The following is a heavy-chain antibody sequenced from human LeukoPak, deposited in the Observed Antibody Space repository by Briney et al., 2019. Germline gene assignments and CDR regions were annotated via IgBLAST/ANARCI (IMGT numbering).Heavy chain of an antibody. V-gene: IGHV4-39*07. D-gene: IGHD3-10*01. Sequence: SETLSLTCTVSGGSISSSSYYWGWIRQPPGKGLEWIGSIYYSGSTYYNPSLKSRVTISVDTSKNQFSLKLSSVTAADTAVYYCAREGAKYYYGSGSHYWFDPWGQGTLVTVSS. J-gene: IGHJ5*02. CDR2: IYYSGST. CDR3: AREGAKYYYGSGSHYWFDP. CDR1: GGSISSSSYY.